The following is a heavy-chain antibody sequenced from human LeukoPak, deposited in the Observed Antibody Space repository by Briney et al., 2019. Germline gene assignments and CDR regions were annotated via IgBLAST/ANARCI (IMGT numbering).Heavy chain of an antibody. Sequence: SETLSLTCTVSGGSISSYYWSWIRQPAGKGLEWIERIYTSGSTNYNPSLKSRVTMSVDTSKNQFSLKLSSVTAADTAVYYCARDSSYYYGSGSPNWFDPWGQGTLVTVSS. CDR2: IYTSGST. CDR1: GGSISSYY. V-gene: IGHV4-4*07. D-gene: IGHD3-10*01. J-gene: IGHJ5*02. CDR3: ARDSSYYYGSGSPNWFDP.